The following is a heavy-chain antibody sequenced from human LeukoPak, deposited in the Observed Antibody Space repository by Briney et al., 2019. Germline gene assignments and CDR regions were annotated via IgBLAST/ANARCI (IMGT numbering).Heavy chain of an antibody. D-gene: IGHD6-19*01. Sequence: PSETLSLTYTVSGGSISSYYWSWIRQPPGKGLEWIGYIYYSGSTYYNPSLKSRVTISVDTSKNQFSLKLSSVTAADTAVYYCARPAGYSSGWYENNWFDPWGQGTLVTVSS. CDR3: ARPAGYSSGWYENNWFDP. CDR2: IYYSGST. J-gene: IGHJ5*02. CDR1: GGSISSYY. V-gene: IGHV4-59*04.